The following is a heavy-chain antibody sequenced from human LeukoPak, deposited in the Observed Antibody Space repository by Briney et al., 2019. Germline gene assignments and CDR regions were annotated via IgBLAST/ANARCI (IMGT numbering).Heavy chain of an antibody. J-gene: IGHJ4*02. V-gene: IGHV3-23*01. D-gene: IGHD1-1*01. CDR3: SKDLERHTIGYFDC. Sequence: GGSLRLSCAASRFTFSNYAMSWVRQAPGKGLEWVSSLSGSEHDTRYADSARGRFTISRDNSENLLFLQMTSLRAEDTAIYHCSKDLERHTIGYFDCWGQGILVTVSS. CDR1: RFTFSNYA. CDR2: LSGSEHDT.